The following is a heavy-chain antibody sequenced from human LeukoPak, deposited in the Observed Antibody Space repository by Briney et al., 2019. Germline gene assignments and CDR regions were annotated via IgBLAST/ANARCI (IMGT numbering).Heavy chain of an antibody. Sequence: ASVKVSCKASGGTFSSYAISWVRQAPGQGVGWMGRIIPILGIANYAQKFQGRVTITADKSTSTAYMELSSLRSEDTAVYYCARDRLDIVVVPPAISHAFDIWGQGTMVTVSS. D-gene: IGHD2-2*01. CDR3: ARDRLDIVVVPPAISHAFDI. J-gene: IGHJ3*02. CDR2: IIPILGIA. V-gene: IGHV1-69*04. CDR1: GGTFSSYA.